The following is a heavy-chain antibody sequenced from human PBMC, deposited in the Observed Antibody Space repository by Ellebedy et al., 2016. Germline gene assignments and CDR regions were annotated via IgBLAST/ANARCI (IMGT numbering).Heavy chain of an antibody. CDR3: AREERGLRPVDNWYFDL. J-gene: IGHJ2*01. Sequence: SETLSLTCTVSGGSISSYYWSWIRQPPGKGLEWIGYIYYSGSTNYNPSLKSRVTISVDTSKNQFSLKLSSVTAADTAVYYCAREERGLRPVDNWYFDLWGRGTLVTVSS. CDR2: IYYSGST. CDR1: GGSISSYY. V-gene: IGHV4-59*01. D-gene: IGHD4-17*01.